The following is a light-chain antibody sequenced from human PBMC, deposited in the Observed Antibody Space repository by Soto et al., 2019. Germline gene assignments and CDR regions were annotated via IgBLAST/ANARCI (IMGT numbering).Light chain of an antibody. CDR3: QQYHTFPYI. CDR1: QSITTW. CDR2: KAS. Sequence: DIQMTQSPPTLSAFVGDRVTITCRASQSITTWLAWYQQKPGKAPKLLIYKASSLESGVPSRFSASGSGTEFTLTISGLQPDDFATYYCQQYHTFPYIFGQGTKLEIK. V-gene: IGKV1-5*03. J-gene: IGKJ2*01.